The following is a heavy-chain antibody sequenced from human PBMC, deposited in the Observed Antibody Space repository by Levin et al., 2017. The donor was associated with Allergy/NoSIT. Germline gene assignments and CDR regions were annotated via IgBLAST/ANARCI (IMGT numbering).Heavy chain of an antibody. J-gene: IGHJ3*02. CDR2: LATTGDP. Sequence: GGSLRLSCAASGFTFSRYDMHWVRQPTGKGLEWVSALATTGDPYYPGSVKGRFTISRENAKNSLYLQMNSLTAGDTAVYYCARAGIVRATVNAFDIWGQGTLVTVSS. V-gene: IGHV3-13*05. D-gene: IGHD1-26*01. CDR1: GFTFSRYD. CDR3: ARAGIVRATVNAFDI.